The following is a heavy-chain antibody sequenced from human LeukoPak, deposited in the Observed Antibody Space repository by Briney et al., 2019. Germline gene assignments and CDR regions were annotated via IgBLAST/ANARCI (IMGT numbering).Heavy chain of an antibody. V-gene: IGHV3-23*01. D-gene: IGHD2-15*01. J-gene: IGHJ4*02. CDR1: GFTFSSYA. CDR2: ISGSGGST. CDR3: AKDRYCSGGSCYSDY. Sequence: PGGSLRLSCAASGFTFSSYAMSWVRQAPGKGLERVSAISGSGGSTYYADSVKGRFTISRDNSKNTLYLQMNSLRAEDTAVYYCAKDRYCSGGSCYSDYWGQGTLVTVSS.